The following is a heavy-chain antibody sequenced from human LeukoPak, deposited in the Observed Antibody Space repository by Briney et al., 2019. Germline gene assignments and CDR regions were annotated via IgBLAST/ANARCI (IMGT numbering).Heavy chain of an antibody. V-gene: IGHV1-2*06. Sequence: ASVKVSCKASGYTFTGYYMHWVRQAPGQGLEWMGRINPNSGGTNYAQKFQGRVTMTRDTSISTAYMELSRLRSDDTAVYYCAREPNYYDSIMVDYWGQGTLATVSS. J-gene: IGHJ4*02. CDR2: INPNSGGT. CDR3: AREPNYYDSIMVDY. CDR1: GYTFTGYY. D-gene: IGHD3-22*01.